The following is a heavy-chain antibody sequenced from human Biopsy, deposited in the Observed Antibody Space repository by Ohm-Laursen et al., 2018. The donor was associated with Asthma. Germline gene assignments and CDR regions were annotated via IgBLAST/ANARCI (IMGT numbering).Heavy chain of an antibody. J-gene: IGHJ4*02. Sequence: SSLRLSCTAPGFTFSNYGMHWVRRAPGKGLEWVAQILFDGRKINYPDSVKGRFTISRDNSKNMVYLQMNSLRPEDTAVYYCAKDRVAGRSYYFDYWGQGSLVSVSS. CDR2: ILFDGRKI. D-gene: IGHD6-13*01. CDR3: AKDRVAGRSYYFDY. CDR1: GFTFSNYG. V-gene: IGHV3-30*18.